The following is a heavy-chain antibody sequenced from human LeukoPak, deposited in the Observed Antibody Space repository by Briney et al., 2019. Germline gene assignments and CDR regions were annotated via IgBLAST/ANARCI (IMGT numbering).Heavy chain of an antibody. J-gene: IGHJ4*02. CDR1: GGSISSYY. D-gene: IGHD3-10*01. Sequence: SETLSLTCTVSGGSISSYYWSWLRQPPGKGLEWIGYIYYSGSTNYNPSLKSRVTISVDTSKNQFSLKLSSVTAADTAVYYCASNLRSGSYPFDYWGQGTLVTVSS. CDR3: ASNLRSGSYPFDY. CDR2: IYYSGST. V-gene: IGHV4-59*08.